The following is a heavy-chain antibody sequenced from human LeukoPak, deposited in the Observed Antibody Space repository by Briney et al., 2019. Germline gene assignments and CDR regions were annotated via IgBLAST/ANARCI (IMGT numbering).Heavy chain of an antibody. CDR2: INSEGGST. D-gene: IGHD3-22*01. Sequence: GGSLRLSCAASGFTFSSYWMHWVRQAPGKGLVWVSRINSEGGSTSYADSVKGRFTISRDNAKNTLYLQMNSLRAEDTAVYYCARFPSHSSGYQRQFDYWGQGTLVTVSS. J-gene: IGHJ4*02. V-gene: IGHV3-74*01. CDR1: GFTFSSYW. CDR3: ARFPSHSSGYQRQFDY.